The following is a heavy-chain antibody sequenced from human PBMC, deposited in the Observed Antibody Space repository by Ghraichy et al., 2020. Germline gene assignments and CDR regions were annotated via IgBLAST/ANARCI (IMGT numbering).Heavy chain of an antibody. Sequence: GGSLRLSYTASGFAFRTYAMHWVRQAPGKGLEWVALITYNGGDKYSADSVKGRFTISRDNSKKTLHLEMNSLRVDDTAVYYCAREDRVGAAYFLDYWGQGTLVTVSS. J-gene: IGHJ4*02. D-gene: IGHD1-26*01. CDR2: ITYNGGDK. CDR3: AREDRVGAAYFLDY. CDR1: GFAFRTYA. V-gene: IGHV3-30*04.